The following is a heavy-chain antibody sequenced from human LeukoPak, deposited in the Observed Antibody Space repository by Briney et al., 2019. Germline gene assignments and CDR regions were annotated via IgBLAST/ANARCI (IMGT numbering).Heavy chain of an antibody. CDR1: GFTFDDYA. V-gene: IGHV3-9*01. CDR3: AKDTGRTTVTSDDAFDI. CDR2: ISWNSGSI. D-gene: IGHD4-17*01. J-gene: IGHJ3*02. Sequence: GGSLRLSCAASGFTFDDYAMHWVRQAPGKGLEWVSGISWNSGSIGYADSVKGRFTISRDNAKNSLYLQMNSLRAEDTALYYCAKDTGRTTVTSDDAFDIWGQGTMVTVSS.